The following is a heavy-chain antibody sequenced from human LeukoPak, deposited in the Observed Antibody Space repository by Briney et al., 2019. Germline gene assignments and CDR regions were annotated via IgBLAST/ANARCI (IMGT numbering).Heavy chain of an antibody. Sequence: AASVKVSCKASGYTFTGYYMHWVRQAPGQGLEWIGWINPNSGGTNYAQKFQGRVTMTRDTSISTAYMELSRLRSDDTAVYYCARTTPKTYDYVWGSYRLWGQGTLVTVSS. CDR3: ARTTPKTYDYVWGSYRL. CDR1: GYTFTGYY. J-gene: IGHJ4*02. V-gene: IGHV1-2*02. CDR2: INPNSGGT. D-gene: IGHD3-16*02.